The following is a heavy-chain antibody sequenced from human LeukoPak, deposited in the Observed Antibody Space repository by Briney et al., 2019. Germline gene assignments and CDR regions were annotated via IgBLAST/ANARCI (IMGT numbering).Heavy chain of an antibody. Sequence: GGSLRLSFAASGFTFSSYAMSWARQPPGKGLEWVSAISGSGGSTYYADSVKGRFTISRDNSKNTLYLQMNSLRAEDTAVYYCAGMSSGWPYWGQGTLVTVSS. CDR3: AGMSSGWPY. CDR1: GFTFSSYA. J-gene: IGHJ4*02. D-gene: IGHD6-19*01. V-gene: IGHV3-23*01. CDR2: ISGSGGST.